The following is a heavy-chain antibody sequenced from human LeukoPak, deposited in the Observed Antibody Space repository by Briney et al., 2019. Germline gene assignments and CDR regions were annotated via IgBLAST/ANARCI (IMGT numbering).Heavy chain of an antibody. J-gene: IGHJ4*02. D-gene: IGHD5-18*01. Sequence: GGPLRLSCAASGFTFDDYAMHWVRQAPGKGLEWVSGISWNSGSIGYADSVKGRFTISRDNAKTSLYLQMNSLRAEDTAVYYCARHLSGVTGYTYGRGIDYWGQGTLVTVSS. V-gene: IGHV3-9*01. CDR2: ISWNSGSI. CDR1: GFTFDDYA. CDR3: ARHLSGVTGYTYGRGIDY.